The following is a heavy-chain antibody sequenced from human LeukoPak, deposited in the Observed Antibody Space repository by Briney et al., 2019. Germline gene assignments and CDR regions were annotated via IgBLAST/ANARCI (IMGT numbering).Heavy chain of an antibody. CDR2: IGTSSSTI. CDR3: AKSMYYGSGSYYTVYY. Sequence: PGGSLRLSSPASGFTFSSYSMNWVRQAPGKGLEWVSYIGTSSSTIYYADSVKGRFTISRDNAKNSLQLQMNSLRDEDTAVYYCAKSMYYGSGSYYTVYYWGQGTLVTVSS. V-gene: IGHV3-48*02. J-gene: IGHJ4*02. CDR1: GFTFSSYS. D-gene: IGHD3-10*01.